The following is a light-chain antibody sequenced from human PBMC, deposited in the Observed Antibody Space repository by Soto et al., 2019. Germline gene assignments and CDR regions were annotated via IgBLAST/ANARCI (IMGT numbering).Light chain of an antibody. V-gene: IGLV6-57*04. Sequence: NFLLTQPHSVSESPGKTVTISCTRSSGSIASNYVQWYQQRPGSAPTTVIYEDNQRPSGVRDRFSGSIDSSSNSASLTISGLKTEDEADYYCQSYDSNGDVVFGGGTKVTVL. CDR2: EDN. J-gene: IGLJ2*01. CDR3: QSYDSNGDVV. CDR1: SGSIASNY.